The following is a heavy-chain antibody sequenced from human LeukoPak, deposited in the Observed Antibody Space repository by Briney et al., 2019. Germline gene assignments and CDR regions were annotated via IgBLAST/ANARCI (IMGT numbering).Heavy chain of an antibody. CDR3: ARDHGYGDANAFDI. CDR2: IYYSGST. V-gene: IGHV4-59*12. Sequence: SETLSLTCTVSGGSISSYYWSWIRQPPGKGLEWIGYIYYSGSTNYNPSLKSRVTISVDTSKNQFSLKLSSVTAADTAVYYCARDHGYGDANAFDIWGQGTMVTVSS. D-gene: IGHD4-17*01. CDR1: GGSISSYY. J-gene: IGHJ3*02.